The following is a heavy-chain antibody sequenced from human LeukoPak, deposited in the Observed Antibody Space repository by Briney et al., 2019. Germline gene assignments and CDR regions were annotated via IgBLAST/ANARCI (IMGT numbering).Heavy chain of an antibody. J-gene: IGHJ6*02. V-gene: IGHV3-30-3*01. CDR2: ISYDGSNK. CDR1: GFTFSSYA. D-gene: IGHD3-3*01. CDR3: ARVYDFWSGYYPYYYGMDV. Sequence: PGRSLRLSCAASGFTFSSYAMHWVRQAPGKGLEWVAVISYDGSNKYYADSVKGRFTISRDNSKNTLYLQMNSLRAEDTAVYYCARVYDFWSGYYPYYYGMDVWGQGTTVTVSS.